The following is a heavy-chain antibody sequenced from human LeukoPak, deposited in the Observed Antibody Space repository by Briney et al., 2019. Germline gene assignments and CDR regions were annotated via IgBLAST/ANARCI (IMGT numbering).Heavy chain of an antibody. CDR2: IIPILGIA. V-gene: IGHV1-69*04. CDR3: AREAYCSSTSCFNWFDP. CDR1: GGTFSSYA. Sequence: ASVKVSCKASGGTFSSYAISWVRQAPGQGLGWMGRIIPILGIANYAQKFQGRVTITADKSTSTAYMELSSLRSEDTAVYYCAREAYCSSTSCFNWFDPWGQGTLVTVSS. D-gene: IGHD2-2*01. J-gene: IGHJ5*02.